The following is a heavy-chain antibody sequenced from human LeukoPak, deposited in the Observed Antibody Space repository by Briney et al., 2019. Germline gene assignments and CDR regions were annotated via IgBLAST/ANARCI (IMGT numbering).Heavy chain of an antibody. D-gene: IGHD6-19*01. CDR2: INHNGNVN. CDR1: GFTFSSYW. CDR3: AKDVDLVAGNFDY. J-gene: IGHJ4*02. Sequence: GGSLRLSCAASGFTFSSYWMNWARQAPGKGLEWVASINHNGNVNYYVDSVKGRFTISRDNAKNSLYLQMNSLRAEDTALYYCAKDVDLVAGNFDYWGQGTLVTVSS. V-gene: IGHV3-7*03.